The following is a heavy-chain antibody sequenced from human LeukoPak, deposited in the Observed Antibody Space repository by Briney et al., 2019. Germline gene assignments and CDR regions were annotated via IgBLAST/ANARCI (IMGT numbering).Heavy chain of an antibody. V-gene: IGHV4-59*01. CDR2: IFYTGYT. D-gene: IGHD1-1*01. CDR1: GGSISSYF. CDR3: ARAPIGSADH. Sequence: SETLSLTCTVSGGSISSYFWSWIRLPPGKGLEWIGYIFYTGYTNYNPSLRSRVTISIDISKNQVSLNLNSVTTADTAVYYCARAPIGSADHWGPGAQVTVSS. J-gene: IGHJ4*02.